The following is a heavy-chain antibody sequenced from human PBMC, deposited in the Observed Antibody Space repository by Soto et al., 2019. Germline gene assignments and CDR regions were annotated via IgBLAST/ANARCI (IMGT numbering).Heavy chain of an antibody. Sequence: QVQLQESGPGLVKPSETLSLTCTVSGGSISSYYWSWIRQPPGKGLEWIGYIYYSGSTNYNPSLKSRVTISVDTSKNQFSLKLSSVTAADTAVYYCARVIAVASPVGFDPWGQGTLVTVSS. CDR1: GGSISSYY. CDR2: IYYSGST. CDR3: ARVIAVASPVGFDP. D-gene: IGHD6-19*01. V-gene: IGHV4-59*01. J-gene: IGHJ5*02.